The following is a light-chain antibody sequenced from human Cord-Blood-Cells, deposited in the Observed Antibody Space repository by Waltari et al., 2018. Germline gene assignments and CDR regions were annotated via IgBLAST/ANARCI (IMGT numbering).Light chain of an antibody. CDR2: EVS. CDR1: SRDVGGYNY. Sequence: QSALTQPPSASGSPGQSVTISCTGTSRDVGGYNYVSWYQQHPGKAPQLMFYEVSKRPSGVPERCSGSKSGNTASLTVSGLQAEDEADYYCSSYAGSNNWVFGGGTKLTVL. J-gene: IGLJ3*02. CDR3: SSYAGSNNWV. V-gene: IGLV2-8*01.